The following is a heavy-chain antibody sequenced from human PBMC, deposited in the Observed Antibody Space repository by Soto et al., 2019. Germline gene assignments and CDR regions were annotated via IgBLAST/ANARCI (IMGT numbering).Heavy chain of an antibody. CDR1: GYTVTDYY. Sequence: ASVKVSCKASGYTVTDYYMHWVRQAPGQGLEWMGWINPNSGATSYAQRFQGRVTMTRDTSISTAYMELSRLTSDDTAVYYCAREGGDIVQMVYALHWYWGQGTLVTVSS. CDR2: INPNSGAT. D-gene: IGHD2-8*01. V-gene: IGHV1-2*02. J-gene: IGHJ4*02. CDR3: AREGGDIVQMVYALHWY.